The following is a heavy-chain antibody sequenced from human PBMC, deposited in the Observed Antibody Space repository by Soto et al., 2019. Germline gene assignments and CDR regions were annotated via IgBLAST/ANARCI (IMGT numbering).Heavy chain of an antibody. Sequence: KASETLSLTCVVSGGTVASSHWWSWVRQSPGGGLEWIGNVYHTGDTNLNPSLQSRVTISVDKSNNQFSPRLNSLTAADTAVYFCAREIVTAGGNNYFDPWGPGTLVTVSS. D-gene: IGHD2-21*02. CDR1: GGTVASSHW. V-gene: IGHV4-4*02. CDR3: AREIVTAGGNNYFDP. J-gene: IGHJ5*02. CDR2: VYHTGDT.